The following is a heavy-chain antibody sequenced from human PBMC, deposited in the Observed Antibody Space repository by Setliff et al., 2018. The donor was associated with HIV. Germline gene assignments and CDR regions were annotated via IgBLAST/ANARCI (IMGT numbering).Heavy chain of an antibody. CDR1: GFTFSSYW. V-gene: IGHV3-74*01. Sequence: GGSLRLSCAASGFTFSSYWMHWVRQAPGKGLVWVSRIKSDGSSTSYADSVKGRFTISRDNAKNTLYLQMNSLRAEDTAVYYCARDSRSYYYDSSLAFDIWGQGTMVTVSS. D-gene: IGHD3-22*01. CDR3: ARDSRSYYYDSSLAFDI. J-gene: IGHJ3*02. CDR2: IKSDGSST.